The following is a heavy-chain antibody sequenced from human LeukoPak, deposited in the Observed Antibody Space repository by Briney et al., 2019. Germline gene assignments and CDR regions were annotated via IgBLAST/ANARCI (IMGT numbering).Heavy chain of an antibody. CDR3: ARQQLIEGTFDY. D-gene: IGHD2-21*01. Sequence: PGGSLRLSCAASGFTFSNYGMHWVRQSPGKALEWIGEIHHLGNTNYNPSLKSRVSMSLDKSKNELSLRLISVIAADTAVYYCARQQLIEGTFDYWGQGTLVTVSS. CDR1: GFTFSNYG. V-gene: IGHV4-4*02. J-gene: IGHJ4*02. CDR2: IHHLGNT.